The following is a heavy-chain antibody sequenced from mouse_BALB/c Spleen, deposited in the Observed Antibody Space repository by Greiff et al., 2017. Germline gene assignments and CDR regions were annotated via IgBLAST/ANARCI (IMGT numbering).Heavy chain of an antibody. CDR2: INPYNGDT. J-gene: IGHJ4*01. CDR3: GRNLLLSVIDAMDY. Sequence: EVKLVESGPELVKPGASVKISCKASGYSFTGYFMNWVKQSHGKSLEWIGRINPYNGDTFYNQKFKGKATLTVDKSSSTAHMELLSLTSEDSAVYYCGRNLLLSVIDAMDYWGQGTSVTVSS. V-gene: IGHV1-37*01. D-gene: IGHD1-1*01. CDR1: GYSFTGYF.